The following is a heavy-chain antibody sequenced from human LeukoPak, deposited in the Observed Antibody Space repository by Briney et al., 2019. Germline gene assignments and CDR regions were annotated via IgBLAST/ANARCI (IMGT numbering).Heavy chain of an antibody. CDR2: ISGSGGST. V-gene: IGHV3-23*01. Sequence: GGSLRPSFAASGFTFSSYAMRWGRPAPGKGLEWGSAISGSGGSTYYADSVKGRFTISRDNSKNTLYLQMNSLRAEDTAVYYCAKITAAGNFYYFDYWGQGTLVTVSS. J-gene: IGHJ4*02. CDR1: GFTFSSYA. D-gene: IGHD6-13*01. CDR3: AKITAAGNFYYFDY.